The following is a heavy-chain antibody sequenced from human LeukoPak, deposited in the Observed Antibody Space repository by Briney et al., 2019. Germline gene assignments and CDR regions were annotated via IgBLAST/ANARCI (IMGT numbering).Heavy chain of an antibody. CDR2: IKPDGSEK. J-gene: IGHJ4*02. CDR3: ARERMYSGSGSTYPYYDY. V-gene: IGHV3-7*01. D-gene: IGHD3-10*01. CDR1: GFTFSSYW. Sequence: PRGSLRLSCAASGFTFSSYWMSWVRQSPGKGLEWVANIKPDGSEKYFMDSVKGRFTISRDNAKNALYLEMNSLRAEDTAEYFCARERMYSGSGSTYPYYDYWGQGTLVTVSS.